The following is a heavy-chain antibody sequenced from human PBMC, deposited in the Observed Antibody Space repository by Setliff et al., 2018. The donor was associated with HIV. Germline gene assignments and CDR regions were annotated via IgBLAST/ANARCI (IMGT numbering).Heavy chain of an antibody. CDR2: IYYSGST. CDR1: GGSVSSGSYY. D-gene: IGHD6-25*01. CDR3: ARYSPRGYTLTGPY. V-gene: IGHV4-61*01. J-gene: IGHJ4*02. Sequence: SETLSLTCTVSGGSVSSGSYYWSWIRQPPGRGLEWIGYIYYSGSTKHNPSLKSRVTISLDTSKNQFSLKLTSVTAADTAVYYCARYSPRGYTLTGPYWGQGTLGTVSS.